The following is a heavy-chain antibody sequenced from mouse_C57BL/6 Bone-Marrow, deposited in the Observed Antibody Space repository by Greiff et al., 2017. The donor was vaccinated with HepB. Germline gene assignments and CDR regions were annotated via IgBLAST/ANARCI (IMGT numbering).Heavy chain of an antibody. CDR3: ARGRARTIAWFAY. CDR1: GYTFTSYW. J-gene: IGHJ3*01. V-gene: IGHV1-64*01. Sequence: QVQLQQPGAELVKPGASVKLSCKASGYTFTSYWMHWVKQRPGQGLEWIGMIHPNSGSTNYNEKFKSKATLTVDNASSTAYMQLSSLTSEDSAVYYCARGRARTIAWFAYWGQGTLVTVSA. D-gene: IGHD2-12*01. CDR2: IHPNSGST.